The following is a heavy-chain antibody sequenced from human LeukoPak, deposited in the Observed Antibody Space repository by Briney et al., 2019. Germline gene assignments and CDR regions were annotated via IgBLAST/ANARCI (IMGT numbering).Heavy chain of an antibody. D-gene: IGHD3-22*01. Sequence: GGSLRLSCAASGFTFSSYAMHWVRQAPGKGLEWVAVISYDGSNKYYADSVKGRFTISRDNSKNTLYLQMNSLRAEDTAVYYCARDQGVGITMIVVATYYYGMDVWGQGTTVTVSS. V-gene: IGHV3-30-3*01. CDR3: ARDQGVGITMIVVATYYYGMDV. CDR2: ISYDGSNK. CDR1: GFTFSSYA. J-gene: IGHJ6*02.